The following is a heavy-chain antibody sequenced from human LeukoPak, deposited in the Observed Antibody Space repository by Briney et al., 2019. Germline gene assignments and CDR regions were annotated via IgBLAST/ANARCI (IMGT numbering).Heavy chain of an antibody. CDR1: GFTFSSFP. Sequence: PGGSLRLSCAASGFTFSSFPMSWVRQAPEKGLEWVSGISGSGGSTYYTDSVKGRITISRDNSKNTLYLQMNSLRAEDTALYYCAKDTSPYSSSSSGNYYYYGMDVWGQGTTVTVSS. V-gene: IGHV3-23*01. CDR2: ISGSGGST. D-gene: IGHD6-6*01. J-gene: IGHJ6*02. CDR3: AKDTSPYSSSSSGNYYYYGMDV.